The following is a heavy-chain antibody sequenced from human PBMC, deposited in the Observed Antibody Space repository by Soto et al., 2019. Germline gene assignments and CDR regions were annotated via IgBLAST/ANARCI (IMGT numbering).Heavy chain of an antibody. D-gene: IGHD6-6*01. V-gene: IGHV1-8*01. Sequence: ASVKASCKASGYTFTSYNINWVRQATGQGLEWMEWMNTNSGNTGYAQKFQGRVTMTRNTSISTAYMELSSLRSEDTAVYYCARAGGSSSSPKYYYYYDMDVWGKSTKLTVSS. CDR1: GYTFTSYN. CDR2: MNTNSGNT. J-gene: IGHJ6*03. CDR3: ARAGGSSSSPKYYYYYDMDV.